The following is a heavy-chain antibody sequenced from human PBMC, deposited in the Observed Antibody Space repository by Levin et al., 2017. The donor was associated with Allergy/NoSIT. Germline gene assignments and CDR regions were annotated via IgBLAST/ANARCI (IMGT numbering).Heavy chain of an antibody. Sequence: PSETLSLTCTVSGGSISIFYWSLIRQPPGKGLEWIGYITHSGRTNYNPSLKSRLTLSLDTSKNQFSLKLTSATAADTAVNYCARDTGGFAFDLWGQGTLVTVSS. V-gene: IGHV4-59*01. CDR3: ARDTGGFAFDL. CDR2: ITHSGRT. J-gene: IGHJ3*01. CDR1: GGSISIFY. D-gene: IGHD1-1*01.